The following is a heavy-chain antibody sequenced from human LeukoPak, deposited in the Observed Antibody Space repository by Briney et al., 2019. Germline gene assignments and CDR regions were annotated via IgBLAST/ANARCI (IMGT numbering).Heavy chain of an antibody. D-gene: IGHD6-13*01. CDR1: GYSFTSYW. CDR2: IYPGYSDA. Sequence: GESLKISCKGSGYSFTSYWIGWVRQMPGKGLEWMGIIYPGYSDAKYSPSFQGQVTFSVDKSISTAYLQWSSPKASDTAIYYCARFGYTSSLDHWGQGTLVTVSS. CDR3: ARFGYTSSLDH. J-gene: IGHJ5*02. V-gene: IGHV5-51*01.